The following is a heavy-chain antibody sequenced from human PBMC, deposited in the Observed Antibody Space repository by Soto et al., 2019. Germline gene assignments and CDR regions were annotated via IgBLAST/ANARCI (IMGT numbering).Heavy chain of an antibody. V-gene: IGHV4-39*01. CDR1: GGSVSSVSYY. Sequence: TSETLSLTCTVSGGSVSSVSYYWGWIRQPPGKGLEWIGSIYYSGSTYYNPSLKSRVTISVDTSKNQFSLKLSSVTAADTAVYYCATRGRDGYNYGYYYYGMDVWGQGTTVTVSS. CDR2: IYYSGST. J-gene: IGHJ6*02. CDR3: ATRGRDGYNYGYYYYGMDV. D-gene: IGHD5-12*01.